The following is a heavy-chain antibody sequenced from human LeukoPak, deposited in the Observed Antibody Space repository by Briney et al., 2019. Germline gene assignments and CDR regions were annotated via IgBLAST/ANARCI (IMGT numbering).Heavy chain of an antibody. CDR1: GFTFSSYA. D-gene: IGHD6-19*01. V-gene: IGHV3-23*01. J-gene: IGHJ4*02. Sequence: PGGSLRLSCAASGFTFSSYAMSWVRQAPGKGLEWVSVIIGSGTSTYYTPSMEGRFTISRDNTKSTLFLQMNNLRTEDTAVYYCAKDGKQWHDSWGQGTLVTVSS. CDR2: IIGSGTST. CDR3: AKDGKQWHDS.